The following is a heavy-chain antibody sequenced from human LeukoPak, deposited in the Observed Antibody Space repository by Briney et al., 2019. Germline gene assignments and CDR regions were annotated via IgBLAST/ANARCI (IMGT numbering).Heavy chain of an antibody. CDR3: ARDTSPGAKDTWYDALDI. CDR2: DGSNK. CDR1: GFTFSSYA. Sequence: GGSLRLSCAASGFTFSSYAMHWVRQAPGEGLEWVAYDGSNKYYADSVKGRFTISRDNAKNSLYLQMNSLRAEDTAVYYCARDTSPGAKDTWYDALDIWGQGTTVTVSS. J-gene: IGHJ3*02. D-gene: IGHD5-18*01. V-gene: IGHV3-30-3*01.